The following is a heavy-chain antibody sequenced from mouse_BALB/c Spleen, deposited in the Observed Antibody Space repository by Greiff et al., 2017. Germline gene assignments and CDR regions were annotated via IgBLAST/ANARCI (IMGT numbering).Heavy chain of an antibody. CDR2: ISYDGSN. Sequence: ESGPGLVKPSQSLSLTCSVTGYSITSGYYWNWIRQFPGNKLEWMGYISYDGSNNYNLSLKNRISITRDTSKNQFFLKLNSVTTEDTATYYCAREREDYYGSSYGYWGQGTTLTVSS. J-gene: IGHJ2*01. D-gene: IGHD1-1*01. V-gene: IGHV3-6*02. CDR3: AREREDYYGSSYGY. CDR1: GYSITSGYY.